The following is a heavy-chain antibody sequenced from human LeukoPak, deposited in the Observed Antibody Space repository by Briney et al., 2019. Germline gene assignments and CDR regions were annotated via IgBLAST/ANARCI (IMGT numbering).Heavy chain of an antibody. V-gene: IGHV3-30-3*01. CDR2: ISYDGSNK. D-gene: IGHD6-13*01. J-gene: IGHJ4*02. Sequence: GGSLRLSCAASGFTFSSYAMHWVRQAPGKGLEWVAVISYDGSNKYYADSVKGRFTISRDNSKNTLYLQMNSLRAEDTAVYYCARGYSSSPDYWGQGTLVTVSS. CDR3: ARGYSSSPDY. CDR1: GFTFSSYA.